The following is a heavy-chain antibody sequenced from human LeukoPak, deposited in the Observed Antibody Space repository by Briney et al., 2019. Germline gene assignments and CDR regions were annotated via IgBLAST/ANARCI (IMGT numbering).Heavy chain of an antibody. J-gene: IGHJ3*02. CDR2: IYTSGTP. D-gene: IGHD2-15*01. Sequence: RSETLSLTCSVSGGSIGNYFWNWIRQPAGKALEWIGRIYTSGTPNYNPPLRSRVTISIDNSKSQFTLNLMSVTAADTAVYYCAMLSGGGVFDIWSPGTMVTVSS. V-gene: IGHV4-4*07. CDR3: AMLSGGGVFDI. CDR1: GGSIGNYF.